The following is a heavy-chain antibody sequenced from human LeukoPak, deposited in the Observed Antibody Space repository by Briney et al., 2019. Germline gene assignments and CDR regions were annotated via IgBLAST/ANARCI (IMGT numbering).Heavy chain of an antibody. CDR3: ARLGEGCSRTSCPYFDY. CDR2: IYYSGST. J-gene: IGHJ4*02. CDR1: GGSVSSNY. D-gene: IGHD2-2*01. Sequence: SETLSLTCTVSGGSVSSNYWSWIRQPPGKGLEWIGNIYYSGSTYYNPSLKSRVTISVDTSKNQFSLKLSSVTAADTAVYYCARLGEGCSRTSCPYFDYWGQGTLVTVSS. V-gene: IGHV4-59*04.